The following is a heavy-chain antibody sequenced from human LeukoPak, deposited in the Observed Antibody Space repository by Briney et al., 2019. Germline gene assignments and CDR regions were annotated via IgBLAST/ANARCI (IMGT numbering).Heavy chain of an antibody. V-gene: IGHV3-30*18. Sequence: GGSLRLSCAAPGFTFSSYGMHWVRQAPGKGLEWVAVISYDGSNKYYADSVKGRFTISRDNSKNTLYLQMNSLRAEDTAVYYCAKATYYYDSSGFWGDYWGQGTLVTVSS. CDR1: GFTFSSYG. CDR3: AKATYYYDSSGFWGDY. D-gene: IGHD3-22*01. J-gene: IGHJ4*02. CDR2: ISYDGSNK.